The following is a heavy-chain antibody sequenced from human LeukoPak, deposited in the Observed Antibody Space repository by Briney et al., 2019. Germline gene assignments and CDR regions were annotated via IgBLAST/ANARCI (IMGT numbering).Heavy chain of an antibody. V-gene: IGHV3-74*01. D-gene: IGHD3-10*02. CDR1: GFTFSSAW. J-gene: IGHJ4*02. CDR3: ARDLTGYVLDY. CDR2: INSDGSTT. Sequence: GGSLRLSCAASGFTFSSAWMHWVRQAPGKGLVWVSRINSDGSTTSYADSVKGRFTISRDNAKNTLYLQMNSLRAEDTAVYYCARDLTGYVLDYWGQGTLVTISS.